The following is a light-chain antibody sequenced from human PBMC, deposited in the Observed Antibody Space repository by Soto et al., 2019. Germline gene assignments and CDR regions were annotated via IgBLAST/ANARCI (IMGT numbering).Light chain of an antibody. Sequence: DIQMTQSPSTLPASVGDRVSITCRASQSISTWLAWYQQKPGKAPKLLIYKASTLESGVPSRFSGSRSGTEFTLTISSLQTDDFATYYCQQYDSSPRTFGGGTKVEIK. CDR3: QQYDSSPRT. CDR1: QSISTW. J-gene: IGKJ4*01. V-gene: IGKV1-5*03. CDR2: KAS.